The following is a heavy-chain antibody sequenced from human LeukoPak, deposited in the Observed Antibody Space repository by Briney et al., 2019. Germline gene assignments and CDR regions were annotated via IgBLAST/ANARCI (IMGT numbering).Heavy chain of an antibody. Sequence: SVKVSCKASGGTFSDFAISWLRQAPGQELEWMGGIIPIIGSPNYAQKFQGRVTITADESTYTAYMELSSLRSQDTAVYYCATNDRNSWYSDSWGQGTLVTVSS. D-gene: IGHD6-13*01. CDR2: IIPIIGSP. V-gene: IGHV1-69*01. CDR3: ATNDRNSWYSDS. J-gene: IGHJ4*02. CDR1: GGTFSDFA.